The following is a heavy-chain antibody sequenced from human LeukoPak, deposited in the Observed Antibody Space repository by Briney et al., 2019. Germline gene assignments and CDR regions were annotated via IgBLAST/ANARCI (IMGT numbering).Heavy chain of an antibody. CDR2: ISSYTIT. D-gene: IGHD6-19*01. J-gene: IGHJ4*02. Sequence: PGGSLRLSCAASGFTFSSYWMNWVRQAPGKRLEWIAYISSYTITYYADFVKGRFTISRDNAKKSLDLQMNSLRAEDTAVYYCARSGHSNGWYYFDYWGLGALVTVSS. CDR3: ARSGHSNGWYYFDY. CDR1: GFTFSSYW. V-gene: IGHV3-48*01.